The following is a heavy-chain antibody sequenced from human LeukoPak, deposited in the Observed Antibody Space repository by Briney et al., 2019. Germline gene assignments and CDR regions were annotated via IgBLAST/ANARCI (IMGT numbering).Heavy chain of an antibody. J-gene: IGHJ4*02. CDR2: IFYSGST. D-gene: IGHD1-26*01. CDR3: ARDGQRGSYYFDY. CDR1: GGSISTSSYY. V-gene: IGHV4-39*07. Sequence: PSETLSLTCTVSGGSISTSSYYWGWVRQPPGKGLEWIGNIFYSGSTYYSPSLKSRVTISLDTSRNQFSLKLSSVTAADTAVYYCARDGQRGSYYFDYWGQGTLVTVSS.